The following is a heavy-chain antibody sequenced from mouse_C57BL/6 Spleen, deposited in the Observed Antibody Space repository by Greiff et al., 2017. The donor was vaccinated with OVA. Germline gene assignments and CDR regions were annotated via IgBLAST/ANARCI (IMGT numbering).Heavy chain of an antibody. Sequence: EVQLKESGPELVRPGASVKISCKASGYSFTDYYMNWVKQSHGKSLEWIGVIYPNCGSTSYNQKFTGKATLTVDQSSSTAYMQLNSLTSEDSAVYYWARTSYGNCDDWGQGTTLTVSA. J-gene: IGHJ2*01. D-gene: IGHD1-1*01. CDR2: IYPNCGST. CDR3: ARTSYGNCDD. V-gene: IGHV1-39*01. CDR1: GYSFTDYY.